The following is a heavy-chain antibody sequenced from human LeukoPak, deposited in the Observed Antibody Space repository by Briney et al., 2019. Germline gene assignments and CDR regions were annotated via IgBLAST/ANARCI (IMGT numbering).Heavy chain of an antibody. J-gene: IGHJ4*02. D-gene: IGHD3-22*01. Sequence: GASVKVSCKASGYTFTSYGISWGRQAPGQGLEWMGWIGAYNGNTNYAQKLQGRVTMTTDTSTSTAYMELRSLTSDDTAVYYCARVYYYDSSGFIADYWGQGTLVTVSS. CDR2: IGAYNGNT. V-gene: IGHV1-18*01. CDR3: ARVYYYDSSGFIADY. CDR1: GYTFTSYG.